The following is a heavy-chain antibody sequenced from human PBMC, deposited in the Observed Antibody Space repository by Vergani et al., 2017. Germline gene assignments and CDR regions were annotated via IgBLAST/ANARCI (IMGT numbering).Heavy chain of an antibody. D-gene: IGHD3-22*01. J-gene: IGHJ6*03. CDR2: IYTSGST. Sequence: QVQLQESGPGLVKPSETLSLTCTVSGGSIRSYYWSWIRPPAGQGLEWIGRIYTSGSTNYNPSLKSRVTMSVDTSKNQFSLKLSSVTAADTAVYYCSRASPYXYDSSGYLSSAYREPYYYYYYMDGWGKGTTVTVSS. CDR3: SRASPYXYDSSGYLSSAYREPYYYYYYMDG. V-gene: IGHV4-4*07. CDR1: GGSIRSYY.